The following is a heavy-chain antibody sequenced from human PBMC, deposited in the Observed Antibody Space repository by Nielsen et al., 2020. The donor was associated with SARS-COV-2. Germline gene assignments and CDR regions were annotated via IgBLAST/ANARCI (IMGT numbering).Heavy chain of an antibody. Sequence: GESLQISCAASGFTFSSYAMHWVRQAPGKGLEWVAVISYDGSNKYYADSVKGRFTISRDNSKNTLYLQMNSLRAEDTAVYYCARGGKQPRPSSGYWGQGTLVTVSS. CDR3: ARGGKQPRPSSGY. J-gene: IGHJ4*02. CDR1: GFTFSSYA. V-gene: IGHV3-30*04. D-gene: IGHD1/OR15-1a*01. CDR2: ISYDGSNK.